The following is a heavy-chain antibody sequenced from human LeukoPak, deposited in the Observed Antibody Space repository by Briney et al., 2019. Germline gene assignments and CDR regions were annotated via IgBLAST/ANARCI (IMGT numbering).Heavy chain of an antibody. J-gene: IGHJ6*03. CDR1: GYTFTSYD. Sequence: APVKVSCKASGYTFTSYDINWVRQATGQGLEWMGWMNPNSGNTGYAQKFQGRVTITRNTSISTAYMELSSLRSEDTAVYYCARVGYSSSSGYYYYYMDVWGKGTTVTVSS. CDR3: ARVGYSSSSGYYYYYMDV. V-gene: IGHV1-8*03. D-gene: IGHD6-6*01. CDR2: MNPNSGNT.